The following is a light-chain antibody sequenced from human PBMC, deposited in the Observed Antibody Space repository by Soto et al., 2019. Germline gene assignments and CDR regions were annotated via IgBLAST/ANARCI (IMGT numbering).Light chain of an antibody. V-gene: IGKV3-15*01. Sequence: DIVMTQSPVTLSVSPGERATLSCRASQSVSSNLAWYQHKPGQAPRLLIYGASTRATGIPLRFGGSGSGTEFTLTISSLQSEDFAFYYCQQYNNWPSITFGQGTRLEIK. CDR2: GAS. CDR3: QQYNNWPSIT. CDR1: QSVSSN. J-gene: IGKJ5*01.